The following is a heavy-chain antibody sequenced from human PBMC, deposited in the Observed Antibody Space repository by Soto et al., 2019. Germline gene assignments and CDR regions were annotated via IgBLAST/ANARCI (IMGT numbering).Heavy chain of an antibody. CDR2: ISGSGGST. J-gene: IGHJ6*02. CDR3: AKDRYPYYYYGMDV. D-gene: IGHD1-1*01. V-gene: IGHV3-23*01. Sequence: GGSLRLSCAASGFTFSSYAMSWVRQAPGKGLEWVSAISGSGGSTYYADSVKGRFTISRDNSKNTLYLQMNSLRAEDTVVYYCAKDRYPYYYYGMDVWGQGTTVTVSS. CDR1: GFTFSSYA.